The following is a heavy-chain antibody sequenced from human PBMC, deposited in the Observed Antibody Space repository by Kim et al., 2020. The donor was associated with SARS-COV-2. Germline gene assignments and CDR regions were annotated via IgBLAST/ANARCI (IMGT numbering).Heavy chain of an antibody. CDR3: ARCGRTGRMIVLYYFDY. CDR1: GYTFTSYD. J-gene: IGHJ4*02. V-gene: IGHV1-8*02. Sequence: ASVKVSCKASGYTFTSYDINWVRQATGQGLEWMGWMNPNSGNTGYAQKFQGRVTMTRNTSISTAYMELSSRRSEDTVVYYCARCGRTGRMIVLYYFDYWGQGTLVTVFS. D-gene: IGHD3-22*01. CDR2: MNPNSGNT.